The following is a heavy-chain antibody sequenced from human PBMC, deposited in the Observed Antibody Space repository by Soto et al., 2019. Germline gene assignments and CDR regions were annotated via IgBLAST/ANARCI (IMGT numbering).Heavy chain of an antibody. CDR3: ARRSTGNVYYYYYYMDV. CDR1: GYSFTSYW. D-gene: IGHD1-1*01. CDR2: IDPSDSYT. J-gene: IGHJ6*03. Sequence: GESLKISCKGSGYSFTSYWISWVRQMPGKGLEWMGRIDPSDSYTNYSPSFQGHVTISADKSISTAYLQWSSLKASDTAMYYCARRSTGNVYYYYYYMDVWGKGTTVTVAS. V-gene: IGHV5-10-1*01.